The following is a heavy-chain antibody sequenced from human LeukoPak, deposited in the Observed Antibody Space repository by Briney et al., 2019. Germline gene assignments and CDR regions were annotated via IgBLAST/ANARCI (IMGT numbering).Heavy chain of an antibody. Sequence: ASVKVSCKASGYTFTSYYMHWVRQAPGQGLEWMGIINPSGGSTSYAQKFQGRVTMTRDMSTSTVYMELSSLRSEDTAVYYCARAHYYDSSGYFSYYYYYYMDVWGKGTTVTVSS. D-gene: IGHD3-22*01. CDR1: GYTFTSYY. J-gene: IGHJ6*03. CDR3: ARAHYYDSSGYFSYYYYYYMDV. CDR2: INPSGGST. V-gene: IGHV1-46*01.